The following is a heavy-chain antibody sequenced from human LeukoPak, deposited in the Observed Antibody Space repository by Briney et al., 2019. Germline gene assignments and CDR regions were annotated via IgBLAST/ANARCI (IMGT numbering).Heavy chain of an antibody. D-gene: IGHD1-26*01. V-gene: IGHV4-34*01. J-gene: IGHJ3*02. CDR2: INHTGDT. Sequence: SETLSLTCAVYGGSFSGYYWSWIRQPPGKGLGWIGEINHTGDTNYNPSLKSRVTISVDTSKNQFSLKLSSVTAADTAVYYCARGPIVGAIWGQGTMVTVSS. CDR3: ARGPIVGAI. CDR1: GGSFSGYY.